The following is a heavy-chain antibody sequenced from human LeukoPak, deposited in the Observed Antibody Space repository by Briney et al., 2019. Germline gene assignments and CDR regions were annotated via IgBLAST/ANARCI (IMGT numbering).Heavy chain of an antibody. CDR3: ARHDLPYYDSSGYKYYFDY. Sequence: GESLKISCKGSGYKFTSFWIVWVRQRPGKGLEWMGIIHPTESDIRYSPSFQGQVTISADKSINTAYLQWSSLKASDTAMYYCARHDLPYYDSSGYKYYFDYWGQGTLVTVSS. CDR1: GYKFTSFW. J-gene: IGHJ4*02. D-gene: IGHD3-22*01. V-gene: IGHV5-51*01. CDR2: IHPTESDI.